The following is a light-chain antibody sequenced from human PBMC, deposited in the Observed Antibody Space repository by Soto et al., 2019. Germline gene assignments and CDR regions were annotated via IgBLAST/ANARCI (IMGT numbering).Light chain of an antibody. Sequence: QSVLTQPASVSDSPGQSITISCTGTSSDVGGSNFVSWYQQHPGKPPKLIIYDVANRPSGVSNRFSGSKSGNTASLTISGLQAEDEADYYCSSYTSSSTLGVFGTGTKVTVL. CDR2: DVA. CDR1: SSDVGGSNF. J-gene: IGLJ1*01. V-gene: IGLV2-14*03. CDR3: SSYTSSSTLGV.